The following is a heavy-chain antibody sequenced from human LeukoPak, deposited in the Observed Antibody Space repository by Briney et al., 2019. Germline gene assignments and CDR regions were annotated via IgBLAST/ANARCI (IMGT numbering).Heavy chain of an antibody. Sequence: GASVKVSCKASGYTFTGYYMHWVRQAPGQGLEWMGRINPNSGGTNYAQKFQGRVTMTRDTSISTAYMELSRLRSDDTAVYYCARVNGDYEKTYYFDYWGQGTLVTVSS. CDR2: INPNSGGT. CDR3: ARVNGDYEKTYYFDY. J-gene: IGHJ4*02. V-gene: IGHV1-2*06. D-gene: IGHD4-17*01. CDR1: GYTFTGYY.